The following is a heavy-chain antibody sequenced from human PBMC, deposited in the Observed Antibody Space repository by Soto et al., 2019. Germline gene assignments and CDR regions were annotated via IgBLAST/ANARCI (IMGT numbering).Heavy chain of an antibody. Sequence: GASVPVSCQASGYTYRDYYIHWVRQAPGQGLEWMGWINPNSGGTKYAPKFQGGVTMTRDTSITTAYMELSRLRSGDTAVYYCAKEPATAKPEGVDFWGQGTLVTVSS. CDR2: INPNSGGT. V-gene: IGHV1-2*02. CDR1: GYTYRDYY. D-gene: IGHD1-1*01. CDR3: AKEPATAKPEGVDF. J-gene: IGHJ4*02.